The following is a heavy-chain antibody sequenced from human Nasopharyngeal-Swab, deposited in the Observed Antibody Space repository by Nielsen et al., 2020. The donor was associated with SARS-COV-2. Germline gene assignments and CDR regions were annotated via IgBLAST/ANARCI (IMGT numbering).Heavy chain of an antibody. D-gene: IGHD2-2*01. CDR2: IIPIFGTA. V-gene: IGHV1-69*01. CDR3: ARDLGCSSTSCYEGNWFDP. J-gene: IGHJ5*02. Sequence: WVRQAPEQGLEWMGGIIPIFGTANYAQKFQGRVTITADESTSTAYMELSSLRSEDTAVYYCARDLGCSSTSCYEGNWFDPWGQGTLVTVSS.